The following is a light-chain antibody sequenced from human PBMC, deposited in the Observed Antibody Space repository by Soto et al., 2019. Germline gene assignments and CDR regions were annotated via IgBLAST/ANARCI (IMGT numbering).Light chain of an antibody. J-gene: IGKJ1*01. Sequence: ETVLTQSPGTLSLSPGERVTLSCRTSQSVCSRCFAWYQQKPGQSPRLLIYGASTRATGIPDRFSGSGSGTDFTLTISRLEPEDFAVYYCQHYGTTPWTFGQGTKV. CDR2: GAS. CDR1: QSVCSRC. CDR3: QHYGTTPWT. V-gene: IGKV3-20*01.